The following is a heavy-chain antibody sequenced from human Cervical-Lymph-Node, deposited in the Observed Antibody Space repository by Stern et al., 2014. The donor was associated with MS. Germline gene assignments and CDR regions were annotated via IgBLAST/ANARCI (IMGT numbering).Heavy chain of an antibody. CDR2: IIPMFGTA. CDR1: GGTFSSYA. D-gene: IGHD3-10*01. CDR3: ASSVGELTPEAV. V-gene: IGHV1-69*01. Sequence: VQLVEAGAEVKKPGSSVRVSCKASGGTFSSYAISWVRQAPGQGLEWMGGIIPMFGTANYAQKFQVRVTITADDSTTTAYMEVSSLRSEDTAVYYCASSVGELTPEAVWGQGTTVTVFS. J-gene: IGHJ6*02.